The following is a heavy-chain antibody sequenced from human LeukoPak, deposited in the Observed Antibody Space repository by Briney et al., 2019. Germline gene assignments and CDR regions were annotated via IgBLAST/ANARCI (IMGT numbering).Heavy chain of an antibody. V-gene: IGHV4-4*02. CDR1: GGSISSSNW. CDR2: IYHSGST. CDR3: ARDPRTPLALPVGGMDV. Sequence: SSETLSLTCAVSGGSISSSNWWSWVRQPPGEGLEWIGEIYHSGSTNYNPSLKSRVTISVDKSKNQFSLKLSSVTAADTAVYYCARDPRTPLALPVGGMDVWGQGTTVTVSS. D-gene: IGHD1-26*01. J-gene: IGHJ6*02.